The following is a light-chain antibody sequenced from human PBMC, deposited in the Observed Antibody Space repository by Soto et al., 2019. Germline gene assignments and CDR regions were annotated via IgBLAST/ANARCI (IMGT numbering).Light chain of an antibody. J-gene: IGKJ4*01. Sequence: EIVLTQSPDILSLSPGERATLSCRASQSVSNYLAWYQQKPGQAPRLLIYDASNRATVIPARFSGSGSGTDFTLTISSLEPEDFAVYYCQQRTNWPPLTFGGGTKVEIK. CDR3: QQRTNWPPLT. V-gene: IGKV3-11*01. CDR2: DAS. CDR1: QSVSNY.